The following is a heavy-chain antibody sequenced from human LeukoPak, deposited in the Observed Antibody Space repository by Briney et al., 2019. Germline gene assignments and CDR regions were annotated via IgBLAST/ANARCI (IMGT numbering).Heavy chain of an antibody. CDR1: GGSISSSSYY. CDR2: IYYSGST. D-gene: IGHD2-2*01. CDR3: ARDLSSTSHIDY. Sequence: SETLSLTCTVSGGSISSSSYYWGWIRQPPGKGLEWIGSIYYSGSTYYNPSLKSRVAISVDTSKNQFSLKLSSVTAADTAVYYCARDLSSTSHIDYWGQGTLVTVS. V-gene: IGHV4-39*07. J-gene: IGHJ4*02.